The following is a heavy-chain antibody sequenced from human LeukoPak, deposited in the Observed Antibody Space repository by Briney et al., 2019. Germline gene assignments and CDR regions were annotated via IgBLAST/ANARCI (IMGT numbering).Heavy chain of an antibody. CDR1: GDSISSYD. CDR3: SRGSGAFCPFGY. CDR2: IHHSGST. Sequence: KPSETLSLTCTVSGDSISSYDWTWIRQPPGKGLEWIGFIHHSGSTNQNPSLKSRVTMSVDTSKNQCSLKLTSVTAADTAIYYCSRGSGAFCPFGYWGQGTPVIVPP. D-gene: IGHD1-26*01. J-gene: IGHJ4*02. V-gene: IGHV4-59*12.